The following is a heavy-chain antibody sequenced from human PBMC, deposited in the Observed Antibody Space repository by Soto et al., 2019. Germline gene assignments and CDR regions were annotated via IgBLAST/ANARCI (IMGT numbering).Heavy chain of an antibody. CDR3: ARERTGTTSMDV. Sequence: QVQLGQSGAEVKKPGASVKVACKASAYTFTCCDINWVRQATGQGLEWMGWMNPNSGNTGYTQKFQGRVTMTRNTSISTAYMELSSLRSEDTAVYYCARERTGTTSMDVWGQGTTVTVFS. V-gene: IGHV1-8*01. CDR2: MNPNSGNT. D-gene: IGHD1-1*01. CDR1: AYTFTCCD. J-gene: IGHJ6*02.